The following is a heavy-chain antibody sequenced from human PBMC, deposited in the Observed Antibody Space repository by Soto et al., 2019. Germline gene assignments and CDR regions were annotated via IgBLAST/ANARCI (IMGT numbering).Heavy chain of an antibody. V-gene: IGHV3-48*02. CDR1: GFTFSSYS. D-gene: IGHD6-13*01. CDR2: ISSSSSTI. CDR3: ARDNGDIAAAGCILGCQMFGGMDV. J-gene: IGHJ6*02. Sequence: EVQLVESGGGLVQPGGSLRLSCAASGFTFSSYSMNWVRQAPGKGLEWVSYISSSSSTIYYADSVKGRFTISRDNAKNSLYLQMNSLRYEDTAVYYCARDNGDIAAAGCILGCQMFGGMDVWGQGTTVTVSS.